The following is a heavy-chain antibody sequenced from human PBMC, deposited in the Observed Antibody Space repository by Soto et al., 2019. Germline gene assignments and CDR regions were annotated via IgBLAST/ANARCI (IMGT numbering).Heavy chain of an antibody. D-gene: IGHD1-26*01. CDR2: IYYSGST. V-gene: IGHV4-59*01. Sequence: SETLSLTCTVSGGSISSYYWSWMRQPPGKGLEWIGYIYYSGSTNYNPSLKSRVTISVDTSKNQFSLKLSSVTAADTAVYYCARKNSGSYSGLDYWGQGTLVTVS. CDR3: ARKNSGSYSGLDY. J-gene: IGHJ4*02. CDR1: GGSISSYY.